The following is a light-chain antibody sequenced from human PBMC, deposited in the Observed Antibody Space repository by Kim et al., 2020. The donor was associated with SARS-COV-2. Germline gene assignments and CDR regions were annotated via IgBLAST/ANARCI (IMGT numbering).Light chain of an antibody. CDR1: SGDICRYNY. Sequence: GQSLTISCTGTSGDICRYNYISWYQQYPGTAPQLIIYDVTKRPSGVSSRFSASKSGNTASLTISGLQAEDEADYYCSSYTSINTLALGGGTKLTVL. CDR3: SSYTSINTLA. CDR2: DVT. J-gene: IGLJ2*01. V-gene: IGLV2-14*03.